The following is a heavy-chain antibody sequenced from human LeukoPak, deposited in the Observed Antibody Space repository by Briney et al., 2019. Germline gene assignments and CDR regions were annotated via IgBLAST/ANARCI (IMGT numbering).Heavy chain of an antibody. J-gene: IGHJ4*02. CDR2: IYYSGST. CDR3: ARVRDGDYGDYFDY. D-gene: IGHD4-17*01. Sequence: MTSETLSLTCTVSGTSMRGYYWSWIRQSPGKGLEWIGYIYYSGSTNYNLSLKSRVTISVDTSKNQFSLKMYSVTAAETAMYYCARVRDGDYGDYFDYWGQGTLVTVSS. CDR1: GTSMRGYY. V-gene: IGHV4-59*01.